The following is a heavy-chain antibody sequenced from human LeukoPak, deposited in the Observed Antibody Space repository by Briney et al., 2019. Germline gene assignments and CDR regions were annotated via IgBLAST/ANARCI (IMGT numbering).Heavy chain of an antibody. CDR2: ISSSSSYI. CDR3: AKGGMSSSGLGD. D-gene: IGHD3-22*01. Sequence: PGGSLRLSCAASGFTFSSYSMNWVRQAPGKGLEWVSSISSSSSYIYYADSVKGRFTISRDNAKNSLYLQMNSLRAEDTAVYYCAKGGMSSSGLGDWGQGTLVTVSS. V-gene: IGHV3-21*01. J-gene: IGHJ4*02. CDR1: GFTFSSYS.